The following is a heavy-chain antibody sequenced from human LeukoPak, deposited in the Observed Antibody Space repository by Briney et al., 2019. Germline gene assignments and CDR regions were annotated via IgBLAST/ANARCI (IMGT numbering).Heavy chain of an antibody. CDR2: ISSSSSYT. CDR1: GFTFSDYY. CDR3: AKDLVYGGNSLPLDY. J-gene: IGHJ4*02. D-gene: IGHD4-23*01. V-gene: IGHV3-11*05. Sequence: GGSLRLSCAASGFTFSDYYMSWIRQAPGKGLEWVSYISSSSSYTNYADSVKGRFTISRDNSKNTLYLQMNSLRAEDTAVYYCAKDLVYGGNSLPLDYWGQGTLVTVSS.